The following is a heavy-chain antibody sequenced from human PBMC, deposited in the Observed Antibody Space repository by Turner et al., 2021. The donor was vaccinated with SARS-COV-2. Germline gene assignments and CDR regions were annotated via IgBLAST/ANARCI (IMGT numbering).Heavy chain of an antibody. Sequence: QVEIPQSGPGLMKPSQTLSVTCAISGDSVSRNSVTWNWIRQSPSRCLEWLGRTYYRSQWVCDYGVSVKSRITIIADTSENQFSLHLNSVTPEDTAVYYCARDSTYDLSGSRGFYGLDVWGQCTTV. CDR3: ARDSTYDLSGSRGFYGLDV. D-gene: IGHD3-10*01. J-gene: IGHJ6*02. V-gene: IGHV6-1*01. CDR2: TYYRSQWVC. CDR1: GDSVSRNSVT.